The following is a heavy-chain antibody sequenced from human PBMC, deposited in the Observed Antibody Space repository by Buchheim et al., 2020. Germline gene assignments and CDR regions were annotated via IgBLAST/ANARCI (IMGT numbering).Heavy chain of an antibody. CDR2: ISYDGSNK. J-gene: IGHJ6*02. D-gene: IGHD2-15*01. CDR3: AKDLVVAAPYYGMDV. V-gene: IGHV3-30*18. CDR1: GFTFSSYG. Sequence: QVQLVESGGGVVQPGRSLRLSCAASGFTFSSYGMHWVRQAPGKGLEWVAVISYDGSNKYYADSVKGRFTICRDNSKNTLYLQMNSLRAEDTAVYYCAKDLVVAAPYYGMDVWGQGTT.